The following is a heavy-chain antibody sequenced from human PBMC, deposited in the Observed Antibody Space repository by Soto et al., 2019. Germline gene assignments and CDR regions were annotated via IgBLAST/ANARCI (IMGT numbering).Heavy chain of an antibody. V-gene: IGHV1-18*01. CDR2: ISAYNGNT. Sequence: SSVKVSCKASGYTFTSYGISWVRQAPGQGLEWMGWISAYNGNTNYAQKLKGRVTMTTDTSTSTAYMELRSLRSDDTAVYYCARVPPYDYQQPQGRAFDIWGQGTMVTVSS. J-gene: IGHJ3*02. CDR3: ARVPPYDYQQPQGRAFDI. D-gene: IGHD3-16*01. CDR1: GYTFTSYG.